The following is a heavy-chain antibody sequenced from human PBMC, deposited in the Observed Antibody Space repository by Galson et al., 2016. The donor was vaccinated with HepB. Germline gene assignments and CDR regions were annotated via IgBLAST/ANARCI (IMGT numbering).Heavy chain of an antibody. Sequence: SVKVSCKASGYMFTEYYIHWVRQAPGQGLEWMGWVNPKSGDTNYVQKFQGRVSMTRDTPIGTAYTELSGLRSDDTAFYYCARVGAWKAWLDPWGQGTLVIVSS. D-gene: IGHD1-1*01. CDR2: VNPKSGDT. V-gene: IGHV1-2*02. CDR3: ARVGAWKAWLDP. J-gene: IGHJ5*02. CDR1: GYMFTEYY.